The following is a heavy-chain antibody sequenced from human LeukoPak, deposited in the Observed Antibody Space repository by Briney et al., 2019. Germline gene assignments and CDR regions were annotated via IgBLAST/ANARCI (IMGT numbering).Heavy chain of an antibody. CDR2: INPNSGGT. V-gene: IGHV1-2*02. CDR3: AREVAVAGTSKAYNWFDP. J-gene: IGHJ5*02. Sequence: GASVKVSCKASGYTFTGYYIHWVRQAPGQGLEWMGWINPNSGGTSYAQKFQGRVTMTRDTSISTAYMELSRLRSDDTAVYYCAREVAVAGTSKAYNWFDPWGQGTLVTVSS. CDR1: GYTFTGYY. D-gene: IGHD6-19*01.